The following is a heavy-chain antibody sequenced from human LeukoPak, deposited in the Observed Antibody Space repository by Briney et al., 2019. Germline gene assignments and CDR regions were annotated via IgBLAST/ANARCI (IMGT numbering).Heavy chain of an antibody. Sequence: ASVKVSCKASGYTFTGYYMHWVRQAPGQGLEWMGWINPNSGGTNYAQKFQGRVTMTRDTSISTAYMELSRLRADDTAVYYCARGWAYYYDSSGYYYDAFDIWGQGTMVTVSS. CDR3: ARGWAYYYDSSGYYYDAFDI. CDR2: INPNSGGT. J-gene: IGHJ3*02. CDR1: GYTFTGYY. D-gene: IGHD3-22*01. V-gene: IGHV1-2*02.